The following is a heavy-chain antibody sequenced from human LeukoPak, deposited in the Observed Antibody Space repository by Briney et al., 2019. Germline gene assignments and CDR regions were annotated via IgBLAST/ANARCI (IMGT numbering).Heavy chain of an antibody. CDR3: ARDLGTRWFGAYYYYYGMDV. CDR2: IYTSGST. D-gene: IGHD3-10*01. V-gene: IGHV4-4*07. J-gene: IGHJ6*02. Sequence: SETLSLTCTVSGGSISSYYWSWIRQPAGKGLEWNGRIYTSGSTNYNPSLKSRVTMSVDTSKNQFSLKLSSVTAADTAVYYCARDLGTRWFGAYYYYYGMDVWGQGTTVTVSS. CDR1: GGSISSYY.